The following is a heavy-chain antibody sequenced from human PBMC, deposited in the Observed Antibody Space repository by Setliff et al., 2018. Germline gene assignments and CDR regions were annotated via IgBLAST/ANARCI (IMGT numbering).Heavy chain of an antibody. J-gene: IGHJ4*02. V-gene: IGHV1-18*01. CDR3: ARGQTLRHFDWPTAFDY. CDR1: GYSFSNYD. CDR2: ISAYSGET. D-gene: IGHD3-9*01. Sequence: GASVKVSCKASGYSFSNYDIMWVRQAPGQGPEWMGWISAYSGETNYAQIFQGRVTMTTDTPTSTAYMELRSLTSDDTAVYYCARGQTLRHFDWPTAFDYWGLGTLVTVSS.